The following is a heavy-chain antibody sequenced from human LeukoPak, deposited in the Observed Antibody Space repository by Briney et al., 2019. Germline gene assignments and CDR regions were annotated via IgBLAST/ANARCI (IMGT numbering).Heavy chain of an antibody. V-gene: IGHV1-3*01. CDR1: GYTFTDYG. CDR2: INAGNGNA. Sequence: ASVKVSCKASGYTFTDYGMHWVRQAPGQRLEWMAWINAGNGNAKYSQKFQGRVTITRDTSASTAYMELSSLRSEDTAVYYCARDTPGQYYDFWSGYYSGDVGLDYWGQGTLVTVSS. J-gene: IGHJ4*02. D-gene: IGHD3-3*01. CDR3: ARDTPGQYYDFWSGYYSGDVGLDY.